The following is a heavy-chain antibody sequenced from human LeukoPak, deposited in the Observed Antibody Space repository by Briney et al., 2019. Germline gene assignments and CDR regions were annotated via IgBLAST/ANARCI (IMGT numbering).Heavy chain of an antibody. CDR2: IYHIGTT. CDR3: ARSPGIWNEYGRLEY. Sequence: SETLSLTCDVSGYSISSGYYWAWIRQPPGKGLEWIASIYHIGTTYNNPSLKSRVTISVDMSKNQFSLKLNSVTAADTAVYYCARSPGIWNEYGRLEYWGQGALVTVSS. V-gene: IGHV4-38-2*01. D-gene: IGHD1-1*01. J-gene: IGHJ4*02. CDR1: GYSISSGYY.